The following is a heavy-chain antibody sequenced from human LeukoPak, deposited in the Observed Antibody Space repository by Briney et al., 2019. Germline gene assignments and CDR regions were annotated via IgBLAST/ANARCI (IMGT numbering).Heavy chain of an antibody. V-gene: IGHV1-69*05. Sequence: ASVKVSCKASGGTFSSYAISWVRQAPGQGLEWMGGIIPIFGTANYAQKFQGRVTITTDESTSTAYMGLSSLRSEDTAVYYCASGPAAMRYYYYYYYMDVWGKGTTVTVSS. D-gene: IGHD2-2*01. CDR1: GGTFSSYA. CDR2: IIPIFGTA. J-gene: IGHJ6*03. CDR3: ASGPAAMRYYYYYYYMDV.